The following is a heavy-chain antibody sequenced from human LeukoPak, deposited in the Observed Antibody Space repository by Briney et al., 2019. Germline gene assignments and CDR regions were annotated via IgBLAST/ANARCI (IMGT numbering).Heavy chain of an antibody. CDR3: AADPDTTMAFDC. D-gene: IGHD5-18*01. Sequence: ASVKVSCKASGFTFTSSSIQWIRQARGQRLEWIGWIVGDSTDTYYAKRFQERVTIARDMSTSTAYLELSSLRSEDTAVYYCAADPDTTMAFDCWGQGTLVTVSS. V-gene: IGHV1-58*02. J-gene: IGHJ4*02. CDR2: IVGDSTDT. CDR1: GFTFTSSS.